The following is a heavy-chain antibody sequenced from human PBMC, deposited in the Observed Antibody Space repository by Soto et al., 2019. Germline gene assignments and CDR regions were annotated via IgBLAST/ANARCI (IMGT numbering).Heavy chain of an antibody. V-gene: IGHV4-4*07. D-gene: IGHD6-19*01. CDR2: IYTSGST. CDR1: GGSISSYY. Sequence: PSETLSLTCTVSGGSISSYYWSWIRQPAGKGLEWIGRIYTSGSTNYNPSLKSRVTMSVDTSKNQFSLKLSSVTAADTAAYYCARVSSGWYPDAFDIWGQGTMVTVSS. CDR3: ARVSSGWYPDAFDI. J-gene: IGHJ3*02.